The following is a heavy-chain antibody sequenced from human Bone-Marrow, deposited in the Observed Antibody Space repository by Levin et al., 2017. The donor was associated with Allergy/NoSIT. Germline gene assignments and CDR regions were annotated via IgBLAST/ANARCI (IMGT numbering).Heavy chain of an antibody. D-gene: IGHD2-8*01. Sequence: SETLSLTCAVYGGSFSSHYWTWIRQSPGKGLEWIGEINGGGRTRYNPSLKSRVTISVDTSKNQFSLNLTSVTAADTALYFCAREKLMVGSKMGRHFDYWGQGAPVIVSS. J-gene: IGHJ4*02. V-gene: IGHV4-34*01. CDR2: INGGGRT. CDR3: AREKLMVGSKMGRHFDY. CDR1: GGSFSSHY.